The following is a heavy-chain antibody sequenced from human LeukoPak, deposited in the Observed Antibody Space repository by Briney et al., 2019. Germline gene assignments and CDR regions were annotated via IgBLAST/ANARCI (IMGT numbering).Heavy chain of an antibody. J-gene: IGHJ4*02. CDR2: IKEDGSTK. CDR1: AFTFGDDG. Sequence: GGSLRLSCTASPSAFTFGDDGWSWFRQAPGKGLEWVATIKEDGSTKFYVDSVKGRFSISRDNAENSLYLQMNSLRVEDTAVYYCARGYSGLLYWGQGNLVTVSS. CDR3: ARGYSGLLY. D-gene: IGHD5-12*01. V-gene: IGHV3-7*01.